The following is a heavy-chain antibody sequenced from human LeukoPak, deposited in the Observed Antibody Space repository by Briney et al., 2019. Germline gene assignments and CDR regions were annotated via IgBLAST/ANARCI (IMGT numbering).Heavy chain of an antibody. J-gene: IGHJ3*01. CDR3: ARVRDGFPLAFDV. V-gene: IGHV4-61*02. CDR2: ISASVSA. Sequence: SSETLSLTCTVSGYSISSGYYWSWIRQPAGKGLEWLGRISASVSADYNPSLKSRVTISLDTSKNQFSLEVRSVTTADTAVYYCARVRDGFPLAFDVWGQGTMVTVSS. CDR1: GYSISSGYY. D-gene: IGHD5-24*01.